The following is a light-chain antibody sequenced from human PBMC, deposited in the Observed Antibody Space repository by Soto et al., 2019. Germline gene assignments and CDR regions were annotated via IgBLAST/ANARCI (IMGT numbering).Light chain of an antibody. J-gene: IGLJ1*01. CDR3: SSYAGSNRV. CDR2: EVT. V-gene: IGLV2-14*02. Sequence: QSVLAQPASVSGSPEQSVTISCTGTSSDVGTYNLVSWYQQHPGKAPKLIIYEVTERPSGVSNRFSGSKFGNTASLTVSGLHADDEADYYCSSYAGSNRVFGTGTKVTVL. CDR1: SSDVGTYNL.